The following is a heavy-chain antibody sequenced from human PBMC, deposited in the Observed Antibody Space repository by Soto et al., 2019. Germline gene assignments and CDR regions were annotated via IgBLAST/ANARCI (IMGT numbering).Heavy chain of an antibody. CDR3: ARVGNYFDSSGYLEFDF. V-gene: IGHV3-48*02. CDR2: IRSGTSTI. D-gene: IGHD3-22*01. CDR1: GFTFSTYS. Sequence: PGGSLRLSCAASGFTFSTYSMSWVRQAPGKGLEWVSYIRSGTSTIFYADSVKGRFTISRDNAKNSLYLQMNSLRDEDTAVYYCARVGNYFDSSGYLEFDFWGQGTLVTVSS. J-gene: IGHJ4*02.